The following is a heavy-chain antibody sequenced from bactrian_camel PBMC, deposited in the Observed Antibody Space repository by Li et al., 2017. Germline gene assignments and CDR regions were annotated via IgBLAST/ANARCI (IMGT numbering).Heavy chain of an antibody. CDR1: EYNRCTQD. V-gene: IGHV3S53*01. D-gene: IGHD5*01. J-gene: IGHJ7*01. CDR2: INSDGIT. Sequence: HVQLVESGGGSVQAGGSLRLTCAASEYNRCTQDMSWYRRAPKGREFEFVASINSDGITRYADSVKGRFTISQDNANNTLTLQLNRLTTEDTGMYYCAKGLWYGQLWYAQEYWGKGTQVTVS.